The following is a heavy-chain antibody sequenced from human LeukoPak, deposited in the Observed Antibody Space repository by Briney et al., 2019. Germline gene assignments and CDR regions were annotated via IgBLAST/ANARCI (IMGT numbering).Heavy chain of an antibody. Sequence: GGSLRLSCAASGFTFNTYTMNWVRQAPGKGLEWVSSISGSSNSVYYADSVKGRFTISRDNAKNSLYLQMNSLRAEDTAVYYCAELGITMIGGVWGKGTTVTISS. V-gene: IGHV3-21*01. CDR2: ISGSSNSV. J-gene: IGHJ6*04. CDR3: AELGITMIGGV. CDR1: GFTFNTYT. D-gene: IGHD3-10*02.